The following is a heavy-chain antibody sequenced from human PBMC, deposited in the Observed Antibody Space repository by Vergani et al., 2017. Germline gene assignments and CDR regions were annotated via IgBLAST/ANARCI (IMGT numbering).Heavy chain of an antibody. CDR1: GYTFITYD. Sequence: QVQLVQSGAEVKKPGASVKVSCEASGYTFITYDINWVRQATGQGLEWMGWINPNSGNTGYAQKFQGRVSITRDTTIGTAYMELSGLTSEDTALYYCARAPYRVEETADYGFEFWGQGTLVTVSS. CDR2: INPNSGNT. V-gene: IGHV1-8*03. D-gene: IGHD4-17*01. CDR3: ARAPYRVEETADYGFEF. J-gene: IGHJ4*02.